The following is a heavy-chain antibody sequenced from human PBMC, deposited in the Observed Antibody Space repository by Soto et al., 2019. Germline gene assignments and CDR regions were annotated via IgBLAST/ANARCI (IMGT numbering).Heavy chain of an antibody. CDR2: IYPGDSDT. Sequence: EVYLAQSGAEVKKPGESLKISCKGSGYNFNRYWIGWVRQVPGKGLEWMGVIYPGDSDTRYSPSLQGQVTISADKSSGAANLQRSTLQASDTATYYCARSLVNGTYEAFDIWGQGTMVTVSS. J-gene: IGHJ3*02. V-gene: IGHV5-51*03. CDR3: ARSLVNGTYEAFDI. D-gene: IGHD6-13*01. CDR1: GYNFNRYW.